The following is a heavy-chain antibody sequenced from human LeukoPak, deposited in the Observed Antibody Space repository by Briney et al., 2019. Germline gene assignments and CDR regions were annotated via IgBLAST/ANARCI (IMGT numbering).Heavy chain of an antibody. J-gene: IGHJ4*02. V-gene: IGHV4-31*03. CDR1: GGSISSGGYY. CDR2: IYYSGST. CDR3: ARGSDSWHYLDR. Sequence: SETLSLTCTVSGGSISSGGYYWSWIRQHPGKGLEWIGYIYYSGSTYYNPSLKSRVTISVDTSKNQFSLKLSSVTAADTAVYYCARGSDSWHYLDRWGQGTLVTVSS. D-gene: IGHD6-13*01.